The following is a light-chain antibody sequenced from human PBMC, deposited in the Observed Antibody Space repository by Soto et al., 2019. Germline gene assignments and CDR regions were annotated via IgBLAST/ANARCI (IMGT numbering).Light chain of an antibody. CDR2: AAS. Sequence: DIAMTQSPSSLSASVGDRVTITCRTSQSISTYLNWYQQKPGKAPKLLIFAASSLQSGVPSRFSGSRSGPDFTLTISSLQPEDFATYYCQQSYSSPPTFGQGTKVDIK. V-gene: IGKV1-39*01. CDR3: QQSYSSPPT. CDR1: QSISTY. J-gene: IGKJ1*01.